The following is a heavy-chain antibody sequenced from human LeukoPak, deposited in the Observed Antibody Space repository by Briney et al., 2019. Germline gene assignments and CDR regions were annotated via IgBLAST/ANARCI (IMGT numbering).Heavy chain of an antibody. V-gene: IGHV1-18*01. J-gene: IGHJ4*02. CDR3: AREGSTSCYPY. CDR1: GYMFTNYG. CDR2: ISAYNGNT. D-gene: IGHD2-2*01. Sequence: ASVKVSCKASGYMFTNYGISWVRQAPGQGLEGMGWISAYNGNTNYAQKFQGRVTMTTETSTNTAYMELRSLRSDDTAVYYCAREGSTSCYPYWGQGTLVTVSS.